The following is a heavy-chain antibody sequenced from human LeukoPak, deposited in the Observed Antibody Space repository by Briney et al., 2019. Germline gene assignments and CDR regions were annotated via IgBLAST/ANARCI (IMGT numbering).Heavy chain of an antibody. V-gene: IGHV3-48*01. J-gene: IGHJ4*02. Sequence: PGGSLRLSCAASGFTFSSYSMNWVRQAPGKGLEWVSYISSSSSTIYYADSVKGRFTISRDNAKNSLYLQMNSLRAEDTAVYYCARDLLNEGNHLDYWGQGTLVTVSS. CDR1: GFTFSSYS. CDR2: ISSSSSTI. D-gene: IGHD4-23*01. CDR3: ARDLLNEGNHLDY.